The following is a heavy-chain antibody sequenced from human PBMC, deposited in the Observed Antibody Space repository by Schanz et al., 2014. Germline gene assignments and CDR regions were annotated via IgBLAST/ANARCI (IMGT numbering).Heavy chain of an antibody. CDR2: MNSKTGNT. Sequence: QVQLVQSGAEVKKPGASVKVSCKASGYTFTSYDINWVRQATGQGLEWMGWMNSKTGNTGYAQRFQGRVTMTRNTSITTACSEVSGLKSGDTAVYYYTKGRTFARWGQGTLVTVSS. CDR3: TKGRTFAR. CDR1: GYTFTSYD. V-gene: IGHV1-8*01. D-gene: IGHD3-16*01. J-gene: IGHJ4*02.